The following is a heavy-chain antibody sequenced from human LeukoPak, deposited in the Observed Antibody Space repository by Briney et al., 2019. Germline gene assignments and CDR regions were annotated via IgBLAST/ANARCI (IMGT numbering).Heavy chain of an antibody. CDR2: HSYSGGT. CDR3: VRSGRVLQTGFDY. Sequence: PSETLSLTCTVSGGSIRSSDYYWGFIRQLPGKGLEWIGSHSYSGGTYYNPSLRSRVIVSLDTPNNQFSLRLTSVTAADTAVYYCVRSGRVLQTGFDYWGQGALVTVSS. D-gene: IGHD1-26*01. V-gene: IGHV4-39*07. CDR1: GGSIRSSDYY. J-gene: IGHJ4*02.